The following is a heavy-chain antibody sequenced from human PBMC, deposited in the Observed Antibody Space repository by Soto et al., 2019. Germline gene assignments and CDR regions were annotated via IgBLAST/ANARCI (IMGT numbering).Heavy chain of an antibody. D-gene: IGHD3-22*01. CDR3: ARVAYEWQLDY. Sequence: GGSLRLSCAASGFTFSSYWMHWVRQAPGKGLVWVSRINSDGSSTSYADSVKGRFTISRDNAKNTLYLQMNSLRAEDTAVYYCARVAYEWQLDYWGQGTLVTVSS. CDR1: GFTFSSYW. CDR2: INSDGSST. V-gene: IGHV3-74*01. J-gene: IGHJ4*02.